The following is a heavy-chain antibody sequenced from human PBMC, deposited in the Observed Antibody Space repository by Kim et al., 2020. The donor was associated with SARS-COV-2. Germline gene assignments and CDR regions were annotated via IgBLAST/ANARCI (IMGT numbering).Heavy chain of an antibody. J-gene: IGHJ6*02. D-gene: IGHD1-26*01. CDR2: IKSKTDGGTT. Sequence: GGSLRLSCAASGFTFSNAWMSWVRQAPGKGLEWVGRIKSKTDGGTTDYAAPVKGRFTISRDDSKNTLYLQMNSLKTEDTAVYYCTTTYSPYYYYGMDVWGQGTTVTVSS. CDR3: TTTYSPYYYYGMDV. V-gene: IGHV3-15*01. CDR1: GFTFSNAW.